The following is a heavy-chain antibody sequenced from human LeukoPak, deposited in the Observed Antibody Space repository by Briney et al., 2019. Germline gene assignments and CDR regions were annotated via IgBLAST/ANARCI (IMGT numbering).Heavy chain of an antibody. Sequence: SETLSLTCSVYGDSISYYYWSWIRQSPGKELKWMGYMYNRGSTIYNPSLKSRATISTDTSKNQFSLRLTSVTAADTAVYYCARAEKAVTGTLDSWGQGTLITVSS. CDR2: MYNRGST. CDR1: GDSISYYY. J-gene: IGHJ4*02. V-gene: IGHV4-59*01. D-gene: IGHD6-19*01. CDR3: ARAEKAVTGTLDS.